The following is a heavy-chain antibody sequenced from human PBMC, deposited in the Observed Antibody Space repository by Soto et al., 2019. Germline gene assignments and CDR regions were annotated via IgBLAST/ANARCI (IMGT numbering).Heavy chain of an antibody. Sequence: SETLSLTCAVDGGSFSGYYWNWIRQPPGKGLEWIGEINHSGSTNYNPSLKSRVTISVDTSKNHFSLKLTSVTAADTAVYYCARPGGSGWYYFDSWGQGSQVTVSS. D-gene: IGHD6-13*01. CDR1: GGSFSGYY. CDR2: INHSGST. J-gene: IGHJ4*02. CDR3: ARPGGSGWYYFDS. V-gene: IGHV4-34*01.